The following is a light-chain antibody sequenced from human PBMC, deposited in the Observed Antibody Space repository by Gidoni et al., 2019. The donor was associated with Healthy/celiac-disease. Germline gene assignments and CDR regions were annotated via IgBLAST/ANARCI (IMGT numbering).Light chain of an antibody. Sequence: DSQMTKSPSSLSASVGDRVTITCRASQSISSYLNWYQQKPGKAPKLLIYAASSLQSGVPSRFSGSGSVTDFTLTISSLQPEDFAPYYCQQSYSTPRTLXPXTKVEIQ. CDR2: AAS. CDR1: QSISSY. CDR3: QQSYSTPRT. V-gene: IGKV1-39*01. J-gene: IGKJ1*01.